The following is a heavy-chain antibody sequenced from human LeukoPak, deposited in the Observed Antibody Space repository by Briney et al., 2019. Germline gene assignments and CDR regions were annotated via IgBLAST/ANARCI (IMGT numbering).Heavy chain of an antibody. Sequence: SETLSLTCAVYGGSFSGYYWSWIRQPPGKGLEWIGEINHSGSTNYNLSLKSRVTISVDTSKNQFSLKLSSVTAAGTAVYYCARGPDVLLWFGEFIPYYFDYWGQGTLVTVSS. V-gene: IGHV4-34*01. CDR1: GGSFSGYY. CDR3: ARGPDVLLWFGEFIPYYFDY. J-gene: IGHJ4*02. CDR2: INHSGST. D-gene: IGHD3-10*01.